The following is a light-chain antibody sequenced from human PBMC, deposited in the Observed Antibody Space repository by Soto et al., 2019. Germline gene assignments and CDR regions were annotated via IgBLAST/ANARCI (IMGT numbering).Light chain of an antibody. CDR1: TSNIGRNT. CDR2: SNN. Sequence: QSVLTQPPSASETPGQRVTISCSGRTSNIGRNTVNWYQQPPGTAPKLLIHSNNQRPSGVPDRFSGSKSGTSASLAISGLQSEDEADYYCAAWDDSLNGVVFGGGTKLTVL. J-gene: IGLJ3*02. CDR3: AAWDDSLNGVV. V-gene: IGLV1-44*01.